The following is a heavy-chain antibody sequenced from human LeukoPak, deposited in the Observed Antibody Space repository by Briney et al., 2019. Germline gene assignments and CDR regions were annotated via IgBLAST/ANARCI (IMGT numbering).Heavy chain of an antibody. J-gene: IGHJ4*02. CDR1: GFTFSTYG. D-gene: IGHD6-13*01. CDR3: AVQRTLWQQVLDH. Sequence: GGSLRLSCVASGFTFSTYGMSWVRQAPGKGLEWVSAISGSGGSTYYADSVKGRFTISRDNSKNTLYLQMNSLRAEDTAVYYCAVQRTLWQQVLDHWGQGVLVTVSS. V-gene: IGHV3-23*01. CDR2: ISGSGGST.